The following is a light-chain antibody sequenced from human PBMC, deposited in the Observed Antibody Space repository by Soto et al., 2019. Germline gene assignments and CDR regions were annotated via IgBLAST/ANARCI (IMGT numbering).Light chain of an antibody. CDR3: QQGDSFPFT. Sequence: DIQMTQSPSSVSASVGDRVTITCRASQDISTWVAWYQQKPGKAPKLLISAASTLQSGVPRRFSGSGSGTDFTLIFSSLQPEDFATYFCQQGDSFPFTFGGGTKVQIK. V-gene: IGKV1-12*01. CDR1: QDISTW. CDR2: AAS. J-gene: IGKJ4*01.